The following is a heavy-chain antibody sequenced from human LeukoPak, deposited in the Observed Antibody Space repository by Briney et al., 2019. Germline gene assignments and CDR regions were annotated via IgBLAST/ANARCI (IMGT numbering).Heavy chain of an antibody. V-gene: IGHV3-23*01. J-gene: IGHJ4*02. CDR2: ISGSGGST. Sequence: GGSLRLSCAASGFTFSSYAMNWVRQSPGQGLEWVSTISGSGGSTYYADSVKGRFTITRDNSKNTLYLQMNSLRAEDTAVYYCAKSRCPPPYYFDYWGQGTLVTVSS. CDR1: GFTFSSYA. CDR3: AKSRCPPPYYFDY.